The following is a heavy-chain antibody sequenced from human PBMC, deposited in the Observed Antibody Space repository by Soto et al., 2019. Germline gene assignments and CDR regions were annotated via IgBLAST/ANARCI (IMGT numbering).Heavy chain of an antibody. CDR1: GGSFSGYY. CDR2: INHSGST. V-gene: IGHV4-34*01. J-gene: IGHJ5*02. Sequence: SETLSLTCAVYGGSFSGYYWSWIRQPPGKGLEWIGEINHSGSTNYNPSLKSRVTISVDTSKNQFSLKLSSVNAADTAVYYCARTPLGNRFDPWGQGTLVTVS. CDR3: ARTPLGNRFDP. D-gene: IGHD3-16*01.